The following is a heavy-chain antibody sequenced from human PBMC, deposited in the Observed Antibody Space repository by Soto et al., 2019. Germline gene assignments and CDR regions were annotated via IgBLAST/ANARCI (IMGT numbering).Heavy chain of an antibody. D-gene: IGHD3-3*01. Sequence: SETLSLTCAVYGGSFSGYYWSWIRQPPGKGLEWIGEINHSGSTNYNPSLKSRVTISVDTSKNQFSLKLSSVTAADTAVYYCAREAWSNYGMDVWGQGTTVTVSS. CDR3: AREAWSNYGMDV. CDR1: GGSFSGYY. V-gene: IGHV4-34*01. CDR2: INHSGST. J-gene: IGHJ6*02.